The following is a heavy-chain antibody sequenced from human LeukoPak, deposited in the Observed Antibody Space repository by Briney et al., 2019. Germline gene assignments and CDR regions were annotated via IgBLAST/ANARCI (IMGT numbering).Heavy chain of an antibody. J-gene: IGHJ1*01. Sequence: GASVKVSCKASGFTFTDYYLHWVRQAPGQGLEWMGWISPNNGDTDYAQKFQGRVRMTTATSISTAYMDLSRLTSNDTAMYYCAREGPLSSIKHWGQGTLVTVSS. D-gene: IGHD5-12*01. CDR3: AREGPLSSIKH. CDR1: GFTFTDYY. V-gene: IGHV1-2*02. CDR2: ISPNNGDT.